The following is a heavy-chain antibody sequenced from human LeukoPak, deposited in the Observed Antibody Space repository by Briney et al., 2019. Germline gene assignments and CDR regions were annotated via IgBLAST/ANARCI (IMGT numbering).Heavy chain of an antibody. V-gene: IGHV5-51*01. D-gene: IGHD6-13*01. CDR3: ARHRAAGGSYYYGADV. Sequence: GESLKISCKGSGYTFRNYWIAWVRQMPGKGLEWMGIINPGDSDTRYSPSFQGQVTISADESTTTAYLQWSGLKASDTAMYYCARHRAAGGSYYYGADVWGQGTTVTVSS. J-gene: IGHJ6*02. CDR2: INPGDSDT. CDR1: GYTFRNYW.